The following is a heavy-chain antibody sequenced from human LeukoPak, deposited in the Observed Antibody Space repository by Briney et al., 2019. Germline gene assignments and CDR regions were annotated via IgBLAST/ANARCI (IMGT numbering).Heavy chain of an antibody. D-gene: IGHD2-2*01. J-gene: IGHJ4*02. V-gene: IGHV3-74*03. Sequence: GGSLRLSCAASGFTFSNYWMHWVRHAPGKGLEWVSRIKTDGSSTTYADSVKGRFTMSRDNAKNTLYLQMSSLRAEDTAVYYCARGFALIPAGVPDYWGQGTLVTVSS. CDR1: GFTFSNYW. CDR3: ARGFALIPAGVPDY. CDR2: IKTDGSST.